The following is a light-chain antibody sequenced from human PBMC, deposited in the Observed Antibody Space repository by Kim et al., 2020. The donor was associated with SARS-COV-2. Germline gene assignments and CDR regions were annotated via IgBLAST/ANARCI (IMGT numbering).Light chain of an antibody. J-gene: IGLJ2*01. CDR2: DVS. V-gene: IGLV2-14*03. Sequence: QSVLTQPASVSGSPGQSITVSCTGTSSDFGGYNYVSWYQQHPGKAPKLMIYDVSHRPSGVSNRFSGSKSGNTASLTISGLQAEDEADYYCSSYISSSIRIFGGGTQLTVL. CDR1: SSDFGGYNY. CDR3: SSYISSSIRI.